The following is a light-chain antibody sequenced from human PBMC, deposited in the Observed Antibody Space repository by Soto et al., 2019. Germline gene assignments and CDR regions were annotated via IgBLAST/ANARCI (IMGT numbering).Light chain of an antibody. Sequence: QSALTQPASVSGSPGQSITISCTGSNSDVGGYNFVSWYQQHPGKAPKLMIFEVSNRPSGVSNRFSGSKSGNTASLTISGLQAEDEADYYCNSYTGSRTLVFGGGTKLTVL. CDR2: EVS. CDR1: NSDVGGYNF. CDR3: NSYTGSRTLV. J-gene: IGLJ2*01. V-gene: IGLV2-14*01.